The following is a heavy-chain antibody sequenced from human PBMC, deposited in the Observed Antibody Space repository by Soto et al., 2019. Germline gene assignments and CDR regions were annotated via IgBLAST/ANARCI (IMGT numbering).Heavy chain of an antibody. CDR2: MNPNSGNT. CDR1: GYTFTSYD. D-gene: IGHD6-6*01. CDR3: ARIPSIAARRRGNWFDP. Sequence: QVQLVQSGAEVKKPGASVKVSCKASGYTFTSYDINWVRQATGQGLEWMGWMNPNSGNTGYAQKFQGRVTMTRNTSMSTAYMELSSLRSEDTAVYYCARIPSIAARRRGNWFDPWGQGTLVTVSS. V-gene: IGHV1-8*01. J-gene: IGHJ5*02.